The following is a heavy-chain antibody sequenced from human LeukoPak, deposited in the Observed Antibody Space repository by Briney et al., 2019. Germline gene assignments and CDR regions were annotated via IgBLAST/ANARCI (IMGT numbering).Heavy chain of an antibody. CDR2: TRNKANSYTT. D-gene: IGHD1-26*01. Sequence: GGSLRLSCAASGFTFSSYEMNWVRQAPGKGLEWVGRTRNKANSYTTEYAASVKGRFTISRDDSKNSLYLQMNSLKTEDTAVYYCAGWELSHDAFDIWGQGTMVTVSS. J-gene: IGHJ3*02. CDR3: AGWELSHDAFDI. CDR1: GFTFSSYE. V-gene: IGHV3-72*01.